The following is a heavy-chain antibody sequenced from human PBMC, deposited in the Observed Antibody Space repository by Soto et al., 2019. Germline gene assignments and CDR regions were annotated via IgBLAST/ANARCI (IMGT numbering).Heavy chain of an antibody. J-gene: IGHJ4*02. CDR2: IIPIFGTA. V-gene: IGHV1-69*01. CDR1: GGTFSSYS. D-gene: IGHD1-26*01. Sequence: QVQLVQSGAEVKKPGSSVKVSCKASGGTFSSYSINWVRQAPGQGLEWMGEIIPIFGTANYAQKFKGRVTMTAVESTSTAYMELSSLRSEDTAVYYCARDGGRHSGGIDYWGQGTLVTVSS. CDR3: ARDGGRHSGGIDY.